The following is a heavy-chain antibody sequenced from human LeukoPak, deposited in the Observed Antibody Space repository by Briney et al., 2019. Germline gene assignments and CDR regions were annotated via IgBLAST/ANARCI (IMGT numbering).Heavy chain of an antibody. Sequence: SVKVSCKASGFTFTSSAMQWVRQARGQRLEWIGWIVVGSGNTNYAQKFQERVTITRDMSTSTAYMELSSLRSEDTAVYYCAALPAYYYDSSGYSSRRGTGGDYWGQGALVTVSS. V-gene: IGHV1-58*02. CDR3: AALPAYYYDSSGYSSRRGTGGDY. CDR1: GFTFTSSA. D-gene: IGHD3-22*01. J-gene: IGHJ4*02. CDR2: IVVGSGNT.